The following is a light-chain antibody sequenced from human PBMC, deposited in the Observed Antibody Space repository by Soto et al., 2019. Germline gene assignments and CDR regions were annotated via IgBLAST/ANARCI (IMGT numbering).Light chain of an antibody. J-gene: IGLJ3*02. CDR1: SGHSSYA. CDR2: LNNDGSH. CDR3: QTWGTDTNWV. Sequence: QPVLTQSPSASASLGASVKLTCTLSSGHSSYAITWHQQQPERGPRYLMKLNNDGSHTKGDGIPDRFSGPTSGAERYLTISSLQSEDEADYYCQTWGTDTNWVFGGGTKLTVL. V-gene: IGLV4-69*01.